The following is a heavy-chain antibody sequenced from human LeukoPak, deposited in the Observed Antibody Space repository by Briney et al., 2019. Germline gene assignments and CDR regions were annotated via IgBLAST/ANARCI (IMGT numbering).Heavy chain of an antibody. CDR1: GGSMTSSNYY. D-gene: IGHD5-24*01. V-gene: IGHV4-39*01. CDR2: FYYGGNT. J-gene: IGHJ4*02. CDR3: ARREGGYNPQD. Sequence: SETLSLTCTVSGGSMTSSNYYWGWFRQPPGKGLEWIGSFYYGGNTYYNPSIKSRVTMSVDTSRNQFSLKLKSVTAADTAVYYCARREGGYNPQDWGQGALVTVSS.